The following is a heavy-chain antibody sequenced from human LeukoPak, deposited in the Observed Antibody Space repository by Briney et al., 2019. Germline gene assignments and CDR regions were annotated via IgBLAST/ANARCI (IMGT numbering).Heavy chain of an antibody. CDR3: ARGLVLATDDAFDI. CDR1: GASIRSYF. J-gene: IGHJ3*02. V-gene: IGHV4-59*01. CDR2: VYDNDIT. Sequence: PSETLSLTCSVSGASIRSYFWSWIRQPPGKGLEWIGYVYDNDITNFNPSLESRVNILVDTSKKQFSLKLRSVTAADAAVYFCARGLVLATDDAFDIWGQGTMVTVSS. D-gene: IGHD2-15*01.